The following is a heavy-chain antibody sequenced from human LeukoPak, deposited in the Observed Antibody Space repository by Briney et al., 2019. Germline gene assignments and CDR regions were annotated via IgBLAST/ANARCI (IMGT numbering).Heavy chain of an antibody. CDR1: GFTFSSYA. D-gene: IGHD3-3*01. Sequence: GGSLRLSCAASGFTFSSYAMHWVRQAPGKGLEWVAVISYDGSNKHYADSVKGRFTISRDNSKNTLYLQMNSLRAEATAVYYCARGKRITIRYYYYMDVWGKGTTVTVSS. V-gene: IGHV3-30*04. CDR2: ISYDGSNK. J-gene: IGHJ6*03. CDR3: ARGKRITIRYYYYMDV.